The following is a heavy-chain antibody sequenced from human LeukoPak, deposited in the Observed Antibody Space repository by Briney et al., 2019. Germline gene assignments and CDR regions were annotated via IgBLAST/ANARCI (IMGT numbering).Heavy chain of an antibody. V-gene: IGHV4-34*01. D-gene: IGHD3-10*01. CDR1: GGSFSGYY. CDR2: INHSGST. J-gene: IGHJ5*02. Sequence: SETLSLTCAVYGGSFSGYYWSWIRQPPGKGLEWIGEINHSGSTNYNPSLKSRVTISVDTSKNQFSLKLSSVTAADTAVYYCARDSPNNVLLWFGAFDPWGQGTLVTVSS. CDR3: ARDSPNNVLLWFGAFDP.